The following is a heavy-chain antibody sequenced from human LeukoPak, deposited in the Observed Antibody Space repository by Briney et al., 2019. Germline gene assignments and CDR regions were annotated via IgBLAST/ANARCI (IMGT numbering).Heavy chain of an antibody. D-gene: IGHD6-19*01. CDR1: GSTFAISG. J-gene: IGHJ4*02. Sequence: GASVKVSCKASGSTFAISGISWVRQAPGQGLERMGWISAYNGNTNYAQKLQGRVAMTTDTSTNTAYMELRSLKSDDTAVYYCARPLATNGLYDFDYWGQGTLVTVSS. CDR3: ARPLATNGLYDFDY. V-gene: IGHV1-18*01. CDR2: ISAYNGNT.